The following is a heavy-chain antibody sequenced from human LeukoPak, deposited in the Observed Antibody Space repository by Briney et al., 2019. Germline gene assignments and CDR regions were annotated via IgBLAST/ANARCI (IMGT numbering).Heavy chain of an antibody. CDR1: GGSISSGGHS. V-gene: IGHV4-30-2*01. J-gene: IGHJ4*02. Sequence: SQTLSLTCTVSGGSISSGGHSWSWIRQPPGKGLEWIGYIYHSGSGSTYYNPSLKSRVTISIDKSKNQFSLKLNSVTAADTAVYYCARARAGTKDYWGQGTLVTVSS. CDR3: ARARAGTKDY. D-gene: IGHD1-1*01. CDR2: IYHSGSGST.